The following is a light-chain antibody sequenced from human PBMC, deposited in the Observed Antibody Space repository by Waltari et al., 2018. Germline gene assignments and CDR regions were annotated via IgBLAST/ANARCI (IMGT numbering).Light chain of an antibody. CDR3: QQYNNWPPYT. CDR2: GAS. CDR1: QSVSSH. Sequence: EIVMTQSPATLSVSPGERATLSCRASQSVSSHLASYQQKPGQAPRLLIYGASTRATGIPARFSGSGSGTEFTLTISSMQSEDFAVYYCQQYNNWPPYTFGQGTKLEIK. V-gene: IGKV3-15*01. J-gene: IGKJ2*01.